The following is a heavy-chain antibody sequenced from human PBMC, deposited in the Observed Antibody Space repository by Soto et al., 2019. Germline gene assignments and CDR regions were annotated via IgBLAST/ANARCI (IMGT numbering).Heavy chain of an antibody. Sequence: GGSLRLSCAASGFTFSSYAMHWVRQAPGKGLEWVAVISYDGSNKYYADSVKGRFTISRDNSKNTLYLQMNSLRAEDTAVYYCARDGSRGELRSYYYYGMDVWGQGTTVTVSS. J-gene: IGHJ6*02. V-gene: IGHV3-30-3*01. CDR1: GFTFSSYA. CDR2: ISYDGSNK. CDR3: ARDGSRGELRSYYYYGMDV. D-gene: IGHD3-10*01.